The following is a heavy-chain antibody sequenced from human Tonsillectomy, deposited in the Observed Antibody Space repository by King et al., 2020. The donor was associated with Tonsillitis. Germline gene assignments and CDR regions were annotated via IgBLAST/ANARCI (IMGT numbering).Heavy chain of an antibody. Sequence: VQLLESGGGLVQPGGSLRLSCAAAGFTFTNYAMSWVRQAPGKGLEWVSTITSSGAVTNQVDSVKGRFTISRDNSKNTLYLQMNSLRVEDTAVFYCAKAGGDWPYAFDIWGQGTMVTVSS. V-gene: IGHV3-23*01. D-gene: IGHD2-21*02. J-gene: IGHJ3*02. CDR1: GFTFTNYA. CDR3: AKAGGDWPYAFDI. CDR2: ITSSGAVT.